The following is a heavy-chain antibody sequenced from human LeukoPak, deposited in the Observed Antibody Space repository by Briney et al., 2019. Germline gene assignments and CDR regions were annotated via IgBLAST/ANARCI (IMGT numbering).Heavy chain of an antibody. J-gene: IGHJ4*02. CDR3: VRGTGY. Sequence: GGSLRLSCSVSGFTFNTYVMHWVRQAPGKGLEYVSAISSNGDNTYYADSVKGRFTISRDNSKNTLYLLSSLRADDTAVYYCVRGTGYWGQGTLVTVSS. CDR2: ISSNGDNT. CDR1: GFTFNTYV. V-gene: IGHV3-64D*06.